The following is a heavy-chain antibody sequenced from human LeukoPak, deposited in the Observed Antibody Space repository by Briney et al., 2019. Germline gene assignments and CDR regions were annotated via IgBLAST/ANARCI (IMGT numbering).Heavy chain of an antibody. D-gene: IGHD2-2*01. V-gene: IGHV3-7*01. CDR2: MNEYGSDI. J-gene: IGHJ4*02. CDR1: GFTFRSYS. CDR3: ARPRGCSSNRCNNFDY. Sequence: QPGGSLGLSCAASGFTFRSYSMSWVRQAPGKGLEWVAKMNEYGSDIFYVDSVKGRFTISRDNAKNSLYLQMDSLRAEDTAVYYCARPRGCSSNRCNNFDYWGQGALVTVSS.